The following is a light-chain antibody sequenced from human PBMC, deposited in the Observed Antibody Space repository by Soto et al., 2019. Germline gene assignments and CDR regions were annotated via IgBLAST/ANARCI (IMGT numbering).Light chain of an antibody. V-gene: IGKV1-5*01. Sequence: DIQITKSPSTLSASVGDRVTITCWASQSISSWLAWYQQKPGKAPKLLIYDASSLESGVPSRFSGSGSGTEFTLTISSLQPDDFATYYCQQYNSYSRTFGQGTRWIS. CDR3: QQYNSYSRT. CDR2: DAS. J-gene: IGKJ1*01. CDR1: QSISSW.